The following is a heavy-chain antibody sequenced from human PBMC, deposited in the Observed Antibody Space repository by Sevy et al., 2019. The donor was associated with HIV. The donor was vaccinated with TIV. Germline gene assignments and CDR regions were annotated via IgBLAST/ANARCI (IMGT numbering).Heavy chain of an antibody. CDR2: ISGSGGST. V-gene: IGHV3-23*01. J-gene: IGHJ6*02. CDR1: GFTFSSYA. Sequence: GGSLRLSCAASGFTFSSYAMSWVRQAPGKGLEWVSAISGSGGSTYYADSVKGRFTISRDNSKNTLYLQMNRLRAEDTAVYYCALGYYDSSGYSPYYYYYGMDVWGQGTTVTVSS. CDR3: ALGYYDSSGYSPYYYYYGMDV. D-gene: IGHD3-22*01.